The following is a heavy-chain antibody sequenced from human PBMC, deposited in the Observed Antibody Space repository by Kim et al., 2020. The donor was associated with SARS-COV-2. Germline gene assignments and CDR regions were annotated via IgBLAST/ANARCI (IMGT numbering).Heavy chain of an antibody. CDR2: ITSSSTTI. V-gene: IGHV3-48*02. D-gene: IGHD3-10*01. J-gene: IGHJ4*02. CDR1: GFTFSTYS. Sequence: GGSLRLSCAASGFTFSTYSIHWVRQAPGKGLEWISYITSSSTTIYYADSVKGRFTISSDNAKNSVYLQMNSLRDADTAVYYCARDHQLSFDYWGQGTLVT. CDR3: ARDHQLSFDY.